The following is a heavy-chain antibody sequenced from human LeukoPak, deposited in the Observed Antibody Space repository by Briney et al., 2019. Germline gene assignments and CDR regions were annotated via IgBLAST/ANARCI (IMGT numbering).Heavy chain of an antibody. CDR3: ARESSSGWYLYFDY. CDR1: GGSISSYY. D-gene: IGHD6-19*01. J-gene: IGHJ4*02. CDR2: IYYSGNT. Sequence: SETLSLTCTASGGSISSYYWSWIRQPPGKGLEWIWYIYYSGNTKYNPSLKRRVTISVDTSKNQFSLKLSSVTAADTAVYYCARESSSGWYLYFDYWGQGTLVTVSS. V-gene: IGHV4-59*01.